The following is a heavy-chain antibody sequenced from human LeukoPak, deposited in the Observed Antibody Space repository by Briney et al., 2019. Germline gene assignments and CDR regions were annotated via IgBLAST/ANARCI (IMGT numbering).Heavy chain of an antibody. CDR2: ISGSGGTT. J-gene: IGHJ4*02. V-gene: IGHV3-23*01. D-gene: IGHD3-9*01. Sequence: SAISGSGGTTYYAHSVKRPFTTSRDNSKNTLYLQMNSLRAEDTAVYYCAKDVNYDILTGYDYWGQGTLVTVSS. CDR3: AKDVNYDILTGYDY.